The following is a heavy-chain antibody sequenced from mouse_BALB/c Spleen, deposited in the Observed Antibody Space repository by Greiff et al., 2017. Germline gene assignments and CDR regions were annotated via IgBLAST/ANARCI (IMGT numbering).Heavy chain of an antibody. Sequence: EVQLQESGPDLVKPSQSLSLTCTVTGYSITSGYSWHWIRQFPGNKLEWMGYIHYSGSTNYNPSLKSRISITRDTSKNQFFLQLNSVTTEDTATYYCARRGIYYDYDVGAMDYWGQGTSVTVSS. V-gene: IGHV3-1*02. CDR3: ARRGIYYDYDVGAMDY. D-gene: IGHD2-4*01. CDR1: GYSITSGYS. CDR2: IHYSGST. J-gene: IGHJ4*01.